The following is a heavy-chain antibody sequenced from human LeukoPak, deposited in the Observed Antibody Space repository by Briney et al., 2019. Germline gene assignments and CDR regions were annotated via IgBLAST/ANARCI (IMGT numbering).Heavy chain of an antibody. J-gene: IGHJ6*02. D-gene: IGHD2-2*01. CDR2: IYYSGST. Sequence: SETLSLTCTVSGGSISSYYWSWIRQPPGKGLELIGYIYYSGSTNYNPSLKSRVTISVDTSKNQFSLKLSSVTAADTAVYYCARGGFVPAANDQYYYYGMDVWGQGTTVTVSS. CDR3: ARGGFVPAANDQYYYYGMDV. V-gene: IGHV4-59*01. CDR1: GGSISSYY.